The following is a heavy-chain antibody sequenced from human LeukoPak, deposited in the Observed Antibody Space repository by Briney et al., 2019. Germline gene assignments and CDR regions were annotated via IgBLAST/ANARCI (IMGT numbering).Heavy chain of an antibody. V-gene: IGHV1-46*01. CDR2: INPSGGST. J-gene: IGHJ6*02. CDR3: ASGGVGENYYYYGMDV. Sequence: ASVKVSCKASGYTFTSYYMNWVRQAPGQGLEWMGIINPSGGSTTYAQNFQGRVTMTRDTSTSAVYMEVSSLRSEDTAVYYCASGGVGENYYYYGMDVWGQGTTVTVSS. D-gene: IGHD1-26*01. CDR1: GYTFTSYY.